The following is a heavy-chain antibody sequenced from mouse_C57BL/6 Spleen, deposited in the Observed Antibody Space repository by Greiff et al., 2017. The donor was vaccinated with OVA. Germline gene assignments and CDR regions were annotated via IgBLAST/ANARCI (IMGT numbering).Heavy chain of an antibody. J-gene: IGHJ2*01. V-gene: IGHV1-82*01. CDR1: GYAFSSSW. Sequence: VKLMESGPELVKPGASVKISCKASGYAFSSSWMNWVKQRPGTGLEWIGRIYPGDGDTNYNGKFKGKATLTADKSSSTAYMQLSSLTSEDSAVYFCAKGLTTVDYWGQGTTLTVSS. CDR3: AKGLTTVDY. CDR2: IYPGDGDT. D-gene: IGHD1-1*01.